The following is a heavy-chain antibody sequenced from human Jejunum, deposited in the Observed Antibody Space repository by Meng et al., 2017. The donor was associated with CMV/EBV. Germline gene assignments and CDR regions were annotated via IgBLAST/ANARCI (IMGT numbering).Heavy chain of an antibody. Sequence: SGFTFSKYWMSWVRQAPGKGLEWVANINQDGSETYYVDSVKGRFTISRDNAKNSLYLQMNSLRAEDTAVYYCARDEGTHGWFDPWGQGTLVTVSS. D-gene: IGHD3-10*01. J-gene: IGHJ5*02. CDR1: GFTFSKYW. V-gene: IGHV3-7*01. CDR2: INQDGSET. CDR3: ARDEGTHGWFDP.